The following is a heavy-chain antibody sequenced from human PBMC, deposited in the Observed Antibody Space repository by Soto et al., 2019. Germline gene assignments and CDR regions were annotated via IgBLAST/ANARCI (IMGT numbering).Heavy chain of an antibody. CDR3: ARDGPARITIFGVDTLSAFDI. CDR1: GGTFSSYA. CDR2: IIPIFGTA. V-gene: IGHV1-69*13. D-gene: IGHD3-3*01. J-gene: IGHJ3*02. Sequence: SVKVSCKASGGTFSSYAISWVRQAPGQGLEWMGGIIPIFGTANYAQKFQGRVTITADESTSTAYMELSSLRSEDTAVYYCARDGPARITIFGVDTLSAFDIWG.